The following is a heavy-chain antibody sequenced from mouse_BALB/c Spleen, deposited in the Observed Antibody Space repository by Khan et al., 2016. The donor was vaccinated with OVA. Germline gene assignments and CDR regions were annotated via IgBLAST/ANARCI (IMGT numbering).Heavy chain of an antibody. V-gene: IGHV2-6-7*01. D-gene: IGHD1-1*01. Sequence: QVQLKESGPGLVAPSQSLSITCTVSGFSLTDYGVNWVRQPPGKGLEWLGMIWGDGSTDYNSALKSRLSISRDNSKSQVFLQMNSLQTDDTARYYCAINYYVSSFYFDYWGRGTSLTVSS. CDR2: IWGDGST. CDR1: GFSLTDYG. CDR3: AINYYVSSFYFDY. J-gene: IGHJ2*02.